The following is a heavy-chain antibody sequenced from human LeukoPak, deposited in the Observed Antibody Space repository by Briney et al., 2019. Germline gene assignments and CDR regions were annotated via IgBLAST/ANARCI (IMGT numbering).Heavy chain of an antibody. D-gene: IGHD1-26*01. CDR1: GGSISSGSYY. V-gene: IGHV4-61*02. J-gene: IGHJ4*02. Sequence: PSETLSLTCTVSGGSISSGSYYWSWIRQPAGKGLEWIGRIYTSGSTNYNPSLKSRVTISVDTSKNQFSLKLSSVTAADTAVYYCARARGATDGFDYWGQGTLVTVSS. CDR3: ARARGATDGFDY. CDR2: IYTSGST.